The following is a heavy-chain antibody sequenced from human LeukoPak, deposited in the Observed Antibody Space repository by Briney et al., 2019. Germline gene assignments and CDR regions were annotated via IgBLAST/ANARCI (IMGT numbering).Heavy chain of an antibody. V-gene: IGHV1-46*01. D-gene: IGHD1-1*01. Sequence: ASVKVSCKASGYTFTSYYMHWVRQAPGQGLEWMGIINPSGGSTSYAQKFQGRVTMTRDTSTSTVYMELRSLRSDDTAVYYCARESHETREDYWGQGTLVTVSS. CDR1: GYTFTSYY. CDR3: ARESHETREDY. J-gene: IGHJ4*02. CDR2: INPSGGST.